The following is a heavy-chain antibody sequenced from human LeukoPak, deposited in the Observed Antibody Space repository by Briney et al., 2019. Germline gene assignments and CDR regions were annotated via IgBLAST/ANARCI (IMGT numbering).Heavy chain of an antibody. Sequence: KPGGSLRLSCAASGFTFSSYEMNWVRQAPGKGLEWVSAISGSGGSTYYADSVKGRFTISRDNSKNTLYLQMNSLRAEDTAVYYCAKDVVTMVRGTNDYWGQGTLVTVSS. D-gene: IGHD3-10*01. V-gene: IGHV3-23*01. CDR3: AKDVVTMVRGTNDY. J-gene: IGHJ4*02. CDR2: ISGSGGST. CDR1: GFTFSSYE.